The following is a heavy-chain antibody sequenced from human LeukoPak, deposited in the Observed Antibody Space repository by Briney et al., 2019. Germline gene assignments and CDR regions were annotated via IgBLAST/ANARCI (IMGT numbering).Heavy chain of an antibody. J-gene: IGHJ6*03. CDR1: GFTFSSYY. D-gene: IGHD1-7*01. CDR2: ISGSGGST. V-gene: IGHV3-23*01. Sequence: GGSLRLSCAASGFTFSSYYMNWVRQAPGKGLEWVSAISGSGGSTYYADSVKGRFTISRDNSKNTLYLQMNSLRADDTAVYYCAKRRGLELTYYYHMDVWGKGTTVTVSS. CDR3: AKRRGLELTYYYHMDV.